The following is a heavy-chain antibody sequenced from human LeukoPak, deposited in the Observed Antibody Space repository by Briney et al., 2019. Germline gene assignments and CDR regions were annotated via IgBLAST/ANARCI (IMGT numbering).Heavy chain of an antibody. Sequence: SETLSLTCTVSGGSISSGAYYWNWIRQHPGKGLEWIGYICYSGSTYYNPSLKSRVTMSVDTSKNQFSLKLSSVTAADTAAYYCAREVIEDWFDPWGQGTLVTVSS. J-gene: IGHJ5*02. CDR3: AREVIEDWFDP. V-gene: IGHV4-31*03. CDR2: ICYSGST. D-gene: IGHD2/OR15-2a*01. CDR1: GGSISSGAYY.